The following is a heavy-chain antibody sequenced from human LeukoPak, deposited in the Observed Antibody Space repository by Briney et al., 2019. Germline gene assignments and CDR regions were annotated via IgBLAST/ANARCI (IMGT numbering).Heavy chain of an antibody. J-gene: IGHJ5*02. Sequence: SETLSLTCAVYGGSFSGYYWSWIRQPPGKGLEWIGEINHSGSTNYNPSLKSRVTISVDTSKNQFSLKLSSVTAADTAVYYCARQRRGYSSSWYPYWFDPWGQGTLVTVSS. CDR2: INHSGST. V-gene: IGHV4-34*01. CDR3: ARQRRGYSSSWYPYWFDP. D-gene: IGHD6-13*01. CDR1: GGSFSGYY.